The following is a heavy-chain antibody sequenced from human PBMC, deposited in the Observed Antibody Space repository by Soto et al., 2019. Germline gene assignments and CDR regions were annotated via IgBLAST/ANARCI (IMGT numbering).Heavy chain of an antibody. J-gene: IGHJ4*02. V-gene: IGHV4-59*01. D-gene: IGHD1-1*01. CDR1: GGSISSYY. CDR3: AREGNLGRWLQLLDF. Sequence: PSETLSLTCTVSGGSISSYYWSWIRQPPGKGLEWIGYTYYSGSTNYNPSLKSRVTISVDTSKNQFSLKLSSVTAADTAIYFCAREGNLGRWLQLLDFWGQGTLVTVS. CDR2: TYYSGST.